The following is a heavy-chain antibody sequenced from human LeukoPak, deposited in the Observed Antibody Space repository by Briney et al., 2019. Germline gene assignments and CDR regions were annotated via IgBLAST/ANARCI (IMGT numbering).Heavy chain of an antibody. V-gene: IGHV4-59*08. CDR1: GGSISSYY. CDR2: IYYSGST. J-gene: IGHJ6*02. CDR3: ARRPRIAAAGRGYYYGMDV. Sequence: PSETLSLTCTVSGGSISSYYWSWIRQPPGKGLEWIGYIYYSGSTNYNPSLKSRVTISVDTSKNQFSLKLSSVTAADTAVYYCARRPRIAAAGRGYYYGMDVWGQGTTVTDSS. D-gene: IGHD6-13*01.